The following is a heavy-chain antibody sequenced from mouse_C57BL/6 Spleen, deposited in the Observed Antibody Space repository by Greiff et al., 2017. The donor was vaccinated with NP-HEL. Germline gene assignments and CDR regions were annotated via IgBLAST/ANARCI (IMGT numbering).Heavy chain of an antibody. D-gene: IGHD2-14*01. Sequence: QVQLQQSGAELVRPGTSVKVSCKASGYAFTNYLIEWVKQRPGQGLEWIGVINPGRGGTTYTEKFKGKATLTADKSSSTAYMQHSSLSYEDSAVYFCARDGGTTAYAMDYWGQGTSVTVSS. J-gene: IGHJ4*01. CDR2: INPGRGGT. CDR1: GYAFTNYL. V-gene: IGHV1-54*01. CDR3: ARDGGTTAYAMDY.